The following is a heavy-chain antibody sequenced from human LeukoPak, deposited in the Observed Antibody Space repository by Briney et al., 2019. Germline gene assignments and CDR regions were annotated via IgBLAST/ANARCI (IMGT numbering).Heavy chain of an antibody. CDR2: INHSGST. CDR1: GGSFSGYY. V-gene: IGHV4-34*01. Sequence: ASETLSLTCAVYGGSFSGYYWSWIRQPPGKGLEWIGEINHSGSTNYNLSLKSRVTISVDTSKNQFSLKLSSVTAADTAVYYCARGPGVPTPFDYWGQGTLVTVSS. CDR3: ARGPGVPTPFDY. D-gene: IGHD3-10*01. J-gene: IGHJ4*02.